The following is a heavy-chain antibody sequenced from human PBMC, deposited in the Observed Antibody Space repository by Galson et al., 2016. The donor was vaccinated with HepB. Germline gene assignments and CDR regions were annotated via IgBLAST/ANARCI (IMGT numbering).Heavy chain of an antibody. CDR2: ISYDRSNK. D-gene: IGHD7-27*01. CDR1: GFTFSSYA. CDR3: ARDRGLGIFWWYFDL. Sequence: SLRLSCAASGFTFSSYAMHWVRQAPGKGLEWVAVISYDRSNKYYADSVKGRFTISRDNSKNTLFLQMNSLRAEETAVYYCARDRGLGIFWWYFDLWGRGTLVTVSS. V-gene: IGHV3-30*04. J-gene: IGHJ2*01.